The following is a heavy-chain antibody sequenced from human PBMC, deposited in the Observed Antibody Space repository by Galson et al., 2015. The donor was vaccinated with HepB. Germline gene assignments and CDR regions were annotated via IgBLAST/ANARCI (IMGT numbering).Heavy chain of an antibody. CDR1: GYTLTELS. J-gene: IGHJ3*02. CDR2: FDPEDGET. Sequence: SVKVSCKVSGYTLTELSMHWVRQAPGKGLEWMGGFDPEDGETIYAQKFQGRVTMTEDTSTDTAYMELSSPRSEDTAVYYCATVGPEGLGVGAFDIWGQGTMVTVSS. D-gene: IGHD3-3*01. V-gene: IGHV1-24*01. CDR3: ATVGPEGLGVGAFDI.